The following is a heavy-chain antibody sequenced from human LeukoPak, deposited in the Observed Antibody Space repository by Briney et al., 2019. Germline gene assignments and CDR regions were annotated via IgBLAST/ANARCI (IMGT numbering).Heavy chain of an antibody. V-gene: IGHV4-34*01. J-gene: IGHJ4*02. CDR2: INHSGSA. Sequence: SETLSLTCAVYGGSFSGYYWSWIRQPPGKGLEWIGEINHSGSANYNPSLKSRVTISVDTSKNQFSLRLSSVTAADTAIYYCARAVSGRFDYWGQGTLVTVSS. D-gene: IGHD6-19*01. CDR1: GGSFSGYY. CDR3: ARAVSGRFDY.